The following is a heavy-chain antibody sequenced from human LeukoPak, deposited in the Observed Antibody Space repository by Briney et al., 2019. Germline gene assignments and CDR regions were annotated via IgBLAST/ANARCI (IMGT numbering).Heavy chain of an antibody. CDR3: AGGLVYYGSGSYDY. Sequence: ASVKVSCKASGYTFTSCGISWVRQAPGQGLEWMGWISAYNGNTNYAQKLQGRVTMTTDTSTSTAYMELRSLRSDDTAVYYCAGGLVYYGSGSYDYWGQGTLVTVSS. D-gene: IGHD3-10*01. CDR2: ISAYNGNT. V-gene: IGHV1-18*01. CDR1: GYTFTSCG. J-gene: IGHJ4*02.